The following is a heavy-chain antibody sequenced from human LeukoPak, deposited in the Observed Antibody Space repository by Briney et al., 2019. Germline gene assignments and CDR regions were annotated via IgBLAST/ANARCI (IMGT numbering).Heavy chain of an antibody. D-gene: IGHD6-19*01. V-gene: IGHV3-23*01. CDR3: AREQQWLTGFDY. J-gene: IGHJ4*02. Sequence: GGSLRLSCAASGFTFSSYAMSWVRQAPGKGLEWVSAISGSGGSTYYADSVKGRFTISRDNAKNSLYLQMNSLRAEDTAIYYCAREQQWLTGFDYWGQGTLVTVSS. CDR1: GFTFSSYA. CDR2: ISGSGGST.